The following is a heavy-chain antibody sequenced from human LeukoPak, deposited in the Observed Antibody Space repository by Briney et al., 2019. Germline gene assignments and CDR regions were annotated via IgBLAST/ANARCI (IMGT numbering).Heavy chain of an antibody. D-gene: IGHD3-10*01. Sequence: ASVKVSCKASGYTFTSYGISWVRQAPGQGLEWMGWISAYNGNTNYAQKLQGRVTMTTDTSTSTAYMELGSLRSDDTAVYYCARALYYYGSGSQDDAFDIWGQGTMVTVSS. V-gene: IGHV1-18*04. CDR1: GYTFTSYG. CDR2: ISAYNGNT. J-gene: IGHJ3*02. CDR3: ARALYYYGSGSQDDAFDI.